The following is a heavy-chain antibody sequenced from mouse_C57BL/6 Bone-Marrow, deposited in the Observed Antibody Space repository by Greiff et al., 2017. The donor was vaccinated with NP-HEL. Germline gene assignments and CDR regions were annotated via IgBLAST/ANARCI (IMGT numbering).Heavy chain of an antibody. J-gene: IGHJ1*03. CDR3: ARWIYGNNLHWYFDV. D-gene: IGHD2-1*01. Sequence: VQLVESGAELARPGASVKLSCKASGYTFTSYGISWVKQRTGQGLEWIGEIYPRSGNTYYNEKFKGKATLTADKSSSTAYMELRSLTSADSAVYFCARWIYGNNLHWYFDVWGTGTTVTVSS. V-gene: IGHV1-81*01. CDR1: GYTFTSYG. CDR2: IYPRSGNT.